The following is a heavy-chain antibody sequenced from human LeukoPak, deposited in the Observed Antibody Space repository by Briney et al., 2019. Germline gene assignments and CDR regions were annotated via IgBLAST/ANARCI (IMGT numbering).Heavy chain of an antibody. CDR3: ARHYDSSGYYFSS. Sequence: ASVKVSCKASGYTFTSYDINWVRQATGQGLEWMGWISPYNGNTNHVQQLQGRVTMTTDTSTSTAYMELRSLRSDDTAVYYCARHYDSSGYYFSSWGQGTLVTVSS. D-gene: IGHD3-22*01. CDR1: GYTFTSYD. CDR2: ISPYNGNT. J-gene: IGHJ4*02. V-gene: IGHV1-18*01.